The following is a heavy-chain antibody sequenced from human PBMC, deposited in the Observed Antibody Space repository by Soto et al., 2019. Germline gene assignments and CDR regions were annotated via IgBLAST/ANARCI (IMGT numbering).Heavy chain of an antibody. Sequence: PGGSLRLSCAASGFTFSSYAMSWVRQAPGKGLERVSAISGSVSSTYYADSVKGRFTISRDNSRNTLYLQMNSLRAEDTAVYYCSKSPGSGWAYYRYGMDVWGQGTTVTVSS. CDR2: ISGSVSST. D-gene: IGHD6-19*01. J-gene: IGHJ6*02. V-gene: IGHV3-23*01. CDR1: GFTFSSYA. CDR3: SKSPGSGWAYYRYGMDV.